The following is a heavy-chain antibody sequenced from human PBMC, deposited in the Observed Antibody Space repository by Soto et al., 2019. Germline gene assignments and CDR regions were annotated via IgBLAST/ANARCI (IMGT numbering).Heavy chain of an antibody. CDR1: GGSFSGYY. D-gene: IGHD3-10*01. V-gene: IGHV4-34*01. CDR3: ARGVGGSRDDAFDI. Sequence: ETLSLTCAVYGGSFSGYYWSWIRQPPGKGLEWIGEINHSGSTNYNPSLKSRVTISVDTSKNQFSLKLSSVTAADTAVYYCARGVGGSRDDAFDIWGQGTMVTVSS. CDR2: INHSGST. J-gene: IGHJ3*02.